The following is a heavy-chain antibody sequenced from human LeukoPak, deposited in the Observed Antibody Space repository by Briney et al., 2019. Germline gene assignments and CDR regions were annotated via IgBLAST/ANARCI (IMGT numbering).Heavy chain of an antibody. Sequence: PGGSLRLSCAASGFTFSSYEMNWVRQAPGKGLEWVSYISSSGSTIYYADSVKGRFTISRDNAKNSLYLQMNSLRAEDTAVYYCARDKIVGPSDFQHWGQGTLVTVSS. J-gene: IGHJ1*01. V-gene: IGHV3-48*03. CDR3: ARDKIVGPSDFQH. D-gene: IGHD1-26*01. CDR2: ISSSGSTI. CDR1: GFTFSSYE.